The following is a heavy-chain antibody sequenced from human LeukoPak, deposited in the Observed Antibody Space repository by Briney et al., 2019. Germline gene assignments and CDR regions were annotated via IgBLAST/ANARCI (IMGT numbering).Heavy chain of an antibody. CDR2: IKQDGSEK. CDR1: GGSISNSFYY. Sequence: ETLSLTCTVSGGSISNSFYYWGWIRQPPGKGLEWVANIKQDGSEKYYVDSVKGRFTISRDNAKNSLYLQMNSLRAEDTAVYYCARDYGDYPYYFDYWGQGTLVTVSS. D-gene: IGHD4-17*01. J-gene: IGHJ4*02. V-gene: IGHV3-7*01. CDR3: ARDYGDYPYYFDY.